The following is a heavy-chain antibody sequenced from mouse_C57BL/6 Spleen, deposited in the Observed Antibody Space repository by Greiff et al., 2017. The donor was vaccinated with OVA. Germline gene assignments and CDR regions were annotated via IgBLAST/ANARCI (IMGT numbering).Heavy chain of an antibody. V-gene: IGHV1-81*01. D-gene: IGHD1-1*01. CDR1: GYTFTSYG. Sequence: QVQLKQSGAELARPGASVKLSCKASGYTFTSYGISWVKQRTGQGLEWIGEIYPRSGNTYYNEKFKGKATLTAAKSSSTAYMELRSLTSEDSAVYFCARDYGSSSFYYFDYWGQGTTLTVSS. CDR2: IYPRSGNT. CDR3: ARDYGSSSFYYFDY. J-gene: IGHJ2*01.